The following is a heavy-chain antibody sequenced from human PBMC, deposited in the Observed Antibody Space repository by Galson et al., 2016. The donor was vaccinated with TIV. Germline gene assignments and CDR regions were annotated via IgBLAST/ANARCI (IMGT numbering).Heavy chain of an antibody. D-gene: IGHD1-26*01. Sequence: SLRLSCAASGFTFSSYGLQWVRQAPGKGLEWVAVIHYDGSKKFYGGSVKGRFTTSRDNSKNTLYLQMNSLRAEDTAIYYCVRAPFSGNYYYFDYWGQGILVTVSS. V-gene: IGHV3-33*01. CDR3: VRAPFSGNYYYFDY. CDR2: IHYDGSKK. CDR1: GFTFSSYG. J-gene: IGHJ4*02.